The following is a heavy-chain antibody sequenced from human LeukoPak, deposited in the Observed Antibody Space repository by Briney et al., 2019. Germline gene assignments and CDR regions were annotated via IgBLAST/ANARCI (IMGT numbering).Heavy chain of an antibody. CDR2: IRYEGSNK. V-gene: IGHV3-30*02. CDR3: GCSSTSCYF. D-gene: IGHD2-2*01. J-gene: IGHJ4*02. CDR1: GFTLSSYG. Sequence: GGSLRLSCAASGFTLSSYGMHWVRQAPGKGVEWVAFIRYEGSNKYYAESVKGRFNIYRDNAKNTVYLQMNSLRAEDTAVYYCGCSSTSCYFWGQGTLVTVSS.